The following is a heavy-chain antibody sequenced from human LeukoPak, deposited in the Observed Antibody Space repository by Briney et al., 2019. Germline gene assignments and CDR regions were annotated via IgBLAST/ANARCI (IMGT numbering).Heavy chain of an antibody. V-gene: IGHV1-2*02. D-gene: IGHD2-2*01. Sequence: ASVTVSCKASGYTFTGYYMHWVRQAPGQGLEWMGWINPNSGGTNYAQKFQGRVTMTRDTSISTAYMELSRLRSDDTAVYYCARDTAIVVVPAATFWFDPWGQGTLVTVSS. J-gene: IGHJ5*02. CDR3: ARDTAIVVVPAATFWFDP. CDR1: GYTFTGYY. CDR2: INPNSGGT.